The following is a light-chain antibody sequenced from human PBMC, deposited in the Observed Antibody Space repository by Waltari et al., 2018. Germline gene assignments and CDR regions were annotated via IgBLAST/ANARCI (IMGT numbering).Light chain of an antibody. CDR2: GAS. Sequence: EIVLTQSPGTLSLSPADRATLSCRASQTVSSNYLAWYQQKPGQAPRLLIYGASSRATGIPDRFSGSGSGTDFTLTISRLEPEDFAVYYCQQYGSSQFTFGPGTKVDIK. J-gene: IGKJ3*01. V-gene: IGKV3-20*01. CDR1: QTVSSNY. CDR3: QQYGSSQFT.